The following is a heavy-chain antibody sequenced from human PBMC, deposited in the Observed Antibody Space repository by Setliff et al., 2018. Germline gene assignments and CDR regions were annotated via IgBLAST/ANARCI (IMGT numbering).Heavy chain of an antibody. CDR3: ARAGKYFDDTSGYYYDRDYYFYMDV. J-gene: IGHJ6*03. D-gene: IGHD3-22*01. Sequence: ASVKVSCKTSGYTFTNYDINWVRQAPGRGLEWMGWISTYAQNFQGRVTMSTDTSTSTAYMELRSLRSDDTAVYFCARAGKYFDDTSGYYYDRDYYFYMDVWGKGTTVTVSS. CDR1: GYTFTNYD. CDR2: ISTY. V-gene: IGHV1-18*01.